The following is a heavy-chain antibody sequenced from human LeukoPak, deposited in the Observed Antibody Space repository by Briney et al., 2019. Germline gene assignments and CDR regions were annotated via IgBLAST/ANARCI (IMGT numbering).Heavy chain of an antibody. CDR2: IYYSGST. CDR1: GGSISSSSYY. V-gene: IGHV4-39*07. Sequence: SETLSLTCTVSGGSISSSSYYWGWIRQPPGKGLEWIGSIYYSGSTYYNPSLKSRVTISVDTSKNQFSLKLSSVTAADTAVYYCARGLGISQTLDYWGQGTLVTVSS. D-gene: IGHD1-14*01. J-gene: IGHJ4*02. CDR3: ARGLGISQTLDY.